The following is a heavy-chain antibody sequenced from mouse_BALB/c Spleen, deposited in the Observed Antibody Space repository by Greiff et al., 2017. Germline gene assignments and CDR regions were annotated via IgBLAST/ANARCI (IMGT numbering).Heavy chain of an antibody. CDR1: GYTFTSYV. J-gene: IGHJ1*01. D-gene: IGHD1-1*01. V-gene: IGHV1-14*01. CDR3: ASLYYGSSYVGYFDV. CDR2: INPYNDGT. Sequence: LEESGPELVKPGASVKMSCKASGYTFTSYVMHWVKQKPGQGLEWIGYINPYNDGTKYNEKFKGKATLSSDKSSSTAYMELSSLTSEDSAVYYCASLYYGSSYVGYFDVWGAGTTVTVSS.